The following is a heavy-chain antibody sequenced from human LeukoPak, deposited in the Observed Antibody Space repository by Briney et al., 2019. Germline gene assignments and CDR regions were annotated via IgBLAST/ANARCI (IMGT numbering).Heavy chain of an antibody. V-gene: IGHV4-39*01. CDR2: IYYSGST. CDR1: GGSISSSSYY. CDR3: AKGYYYGCGSYDY. D-gene: IGHD3-10*01. J-gene: IGHJ4*02. Sequence: AETLSLTCTVSGGSISSSSYYWGWIRQPPGKGLEWIGTIYYSGSTYYNPSLKSRVTISVDTSKNQFSLKLSSVTAADTAVYYCAKGYYYGCGSYDYWGQGTLVTVSS.